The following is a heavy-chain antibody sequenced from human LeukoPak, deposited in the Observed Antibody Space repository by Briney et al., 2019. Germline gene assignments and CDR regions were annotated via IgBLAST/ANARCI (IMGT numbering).Heavy chain of an antibody. CDR3: ARETGGYPNFDC. J-gene: IGHJ4*02. D-gene: IGHD3-22*01. Sequence: SETLSLTCTVSGGSISSGSYYWSWIRQPAGKGLEWIGRIYTSGSTNYNPSLKSRVTISVDTSKNQFSLKLSSVTAADTAVYYCARETGGYPNFDCWGQGTLVTVSS. V-gene: IGHV4-61*02. CDR2: IYTSGST. CDR1: GGSISSGSYY.